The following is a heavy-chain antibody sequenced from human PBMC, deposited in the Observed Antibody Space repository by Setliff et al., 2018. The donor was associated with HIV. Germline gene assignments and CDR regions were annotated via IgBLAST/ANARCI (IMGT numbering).Heavy chain of an antibody. CDR3: ARGRYNGDSYSGGFYYFDH. CDR1: GGSISSYY. CDR2: IYTSGST. Sequence: KASETLSLTCTVSGGSISSYYWSWIRQPPGKGLEWIGYIYTSGSTNYNPSLTTRATISVATPKNQFFLELTSVTAADTAVYYCARGRYNGDSYSGGFYYFDHWGQGSLVTVSS. D-gene: IGHD1-1*01. J-gene: IGHJ4*02. V-gene: IGHV4-4*08.